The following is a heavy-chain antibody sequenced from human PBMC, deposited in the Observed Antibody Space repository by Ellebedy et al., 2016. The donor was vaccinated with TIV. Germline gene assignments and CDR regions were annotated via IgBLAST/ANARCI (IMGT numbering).Heavy chain of an antibody. D-gene: IGHD5-18*01. Sequence: ASVKVSCKASGGTFSSYAISWVRQAPGQGLEWLGGTIPIFGTPIYAQRFQGRVTITADESTGTAYMELSSLRSEDTAVYYCAAVRIQIWFPNWFDPWGQGTLVTVSS. CDR3: AAVRIQIWFPNWFDP. J-gene: IGHJ5*02. V-gene: IGHV1-69*13. CDR1: GGTFSSYA. CDR2: TIPIFGTP.